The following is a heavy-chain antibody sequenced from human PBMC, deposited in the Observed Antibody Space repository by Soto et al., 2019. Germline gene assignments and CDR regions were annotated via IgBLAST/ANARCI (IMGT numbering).Heavy chain of an antibody. CDR2: MNPKSGDT. CDR3: ARGVYSVVGATVY. CDR1: GYTFTDYG. J-gene: IGHJ4*02. Sequence: QVQLVQSGAEVKMPGASVKVSCKASGYTFTDYGINWVRQATGQGLEWRGWMNPKSGDTVYAQKFQGRVSMTRATSISTAYMELNSLKSEDTAVYYCARGVYSVVGATVYWGQGTLVTVSS. V-gene: IGHV1-8*01. D-gene: IGHD1-26*01.